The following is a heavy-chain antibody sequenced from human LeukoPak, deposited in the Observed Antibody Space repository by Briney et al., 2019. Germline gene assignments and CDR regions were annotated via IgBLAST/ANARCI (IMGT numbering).Heavy chain of an antibody. CDR2: ISSSSSYI. D-gene: IGHD3-9*01. Sequence: GGSLRLSCAASGFTLSSHSMNWVRQAPGKGLEWVSSISSSSSYIYYADSVKGRFTISRDNAKNSLYLQMNSLRAEDTAVYYCVRDSYYDVLTGYYSSPNDAFDIWGQGTMVTVSS. CDR1: GFTLSSHS. V-gene: IGHV3-21*01. J-gene: IGHJ3*02. CDR3: VRDSYYDVLTGYYSSPNDAFDI.